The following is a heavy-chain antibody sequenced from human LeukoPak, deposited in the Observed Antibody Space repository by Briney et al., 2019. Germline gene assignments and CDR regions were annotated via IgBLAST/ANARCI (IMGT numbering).Heavy chain of an antibody. CDR1: GGSFSGYY. D-gene: IGHD6-13*01. CDR3: ARETKSSSSAFAY. V-gene: IGHV4-34*01. Sequence: SETLSLTCAVYGGSFSGYYWSWIRQPPGKGLEWIGEINHSGSTNYNPSLKSRVTISVDKSKNQFSLKLSSVTAADTAVYYCARETKSSSSAFAYWGQGTLVTVSS. CDR2: INHSGST. J-gene: IGHJ4*02.